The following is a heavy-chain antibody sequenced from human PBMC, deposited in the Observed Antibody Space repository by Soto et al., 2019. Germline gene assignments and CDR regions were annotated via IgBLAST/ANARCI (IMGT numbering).Heavy chain of an antibody. J-gene: IGHJ4*02. Sequence: EVQLVESGGGLVQPGGSLRLSCAASGFTFSSSWMPWVRQAPGKGLVWVSRISSDGSSTNYADSVKGRFTNSRDNAKNTLYLQLNSLRAEDTAVYYLARPVVYSGYDRVFFDFWGQGALVTVSS. D-gene: IGHD5-12*01. CDR1: GFTFSSSW. CDR2: ISSDGSST. CDR3: ARPVVYSGYDRVFFDF. V-gene: IGHV3-74*01.